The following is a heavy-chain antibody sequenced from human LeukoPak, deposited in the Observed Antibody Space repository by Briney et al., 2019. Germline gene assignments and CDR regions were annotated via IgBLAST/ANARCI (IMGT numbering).Heavy chain of an antibody. CDR2: IIPILGIA. D-gene: IGHD3-9*01. V-gene: IGHV1-69*04. CDR3: ARDKRGYFDPNWFDP. J-gene: IGHJ5*02. CDR1: GGTFSSYA. Sequence: SVKVSCKASGGTFSSYAISWVRQAPGQGLEWMGRIIPILGIANYAQKFQGRVTITADKSTSTAYMELSSLRSEDTAVYYCARDKRGYFDPNWFDPWGQGTLVTVSS.